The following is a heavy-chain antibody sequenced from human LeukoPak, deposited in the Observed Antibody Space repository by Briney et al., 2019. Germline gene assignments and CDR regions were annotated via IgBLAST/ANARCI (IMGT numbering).Heavy chain of an antibody. J-gene: IGHJ4*02. V-gene: IGHV3-21*01. CDR1: GFTFSSYS. Sequence: MPGGSLRLSCAASGFTFSSYSMNWVRQAPGKGLEWVSSISSSSTYIYYADSVKGRFTISRDNAKNSLYLQMNSLRAEDTAVYYCARDNYYDSSGLGYWGQGTLVTVSS. CDR3: ARDNYYDSSGLGY. CDR2: ISSSSTYI. D-gene: IGHD3-22*01.